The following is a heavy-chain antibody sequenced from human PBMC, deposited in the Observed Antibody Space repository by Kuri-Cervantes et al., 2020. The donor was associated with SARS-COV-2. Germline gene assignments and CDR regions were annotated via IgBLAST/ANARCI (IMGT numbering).Heavy chain of an antibody. CDR1: GFTFSNFA. D-gene: IGHD3-9*01. Sequence: LSLTCAASGFTFSNFAMTWVRQAPGKGLEWVAVISYDGSNKYYADSVKGRFTISRDNAKNSLYLQMNSLRAEDTALYHCARVGLAGYQTGGVDYWGQGTLVTVSS. V-gene: IGHV3-30-3*01. CDR3: ARVGLAGYQTGGVDY. J-gene: IGHJ4*02. CDR2: ISYDGSNK.